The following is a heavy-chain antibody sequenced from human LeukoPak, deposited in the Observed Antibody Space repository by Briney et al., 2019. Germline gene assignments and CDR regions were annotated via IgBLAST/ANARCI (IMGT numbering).Heavy chain of an antibody. J-gene: IGHJ5*02. D-gene: IGHD1-26*01. CDR3: ARDNSVGGIAWWFDP. CDR1: GYTFTGYY. Sequence: AASVKVSCKASGYTFTGYYMHWVRQAPGQGLEWVGLINPTGTTTLYAQKFQGRITLTRDMSATTDYMELSSLTSEDTAVYYCARDNSVGGIAWWFDPWGQGTLVTVSS. CDR2: INPTGTTT. V-gene: IGHV1-46*01.